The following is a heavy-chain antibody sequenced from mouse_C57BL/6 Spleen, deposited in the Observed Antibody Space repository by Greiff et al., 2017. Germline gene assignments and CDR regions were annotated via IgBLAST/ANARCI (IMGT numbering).Heavy chain of an antibody. Sequence: QVQLQQSGAELVRPGASVTLSCKASGYTFTDYEMHWVKQTPVHGLEWIGAIGPETGGTAYNQKFSGKAILNADKASSTAYMELRRLTSQDSAVYYCTRWTSTIVTTRMAYWGQGTTLTVSS. V-gene: IGHV1-15*01. D-gene: IGHD2-5*01. CDR1: GYTFTDYE. CDR3: TRWTSTIVTTRMAY. CDR2: IGPETGGT. J-gene: IGHJ2*01.